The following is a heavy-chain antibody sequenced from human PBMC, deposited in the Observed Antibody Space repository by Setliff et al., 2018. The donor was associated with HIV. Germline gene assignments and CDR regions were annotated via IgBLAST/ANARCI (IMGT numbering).Heavy chain of an antibody. CDR3: ARSSSWYVEWFDP. D-gene: IGHD6-13*01. Sequence: GGSLRLSCAASGFSFSNYGMHWVRQAPGKGLEWVSGIRGSGSSTYYADSVKGRFTISRDNSKNTLYLEMESVRVEDTTVYHGARSSSWYVEWFDPWGQATLVTV. J-gene: IGHJ5*02. CDR1: GFSFSNYG. CDR2: IRGSGSST. V-gene: IGHV3-23*01.